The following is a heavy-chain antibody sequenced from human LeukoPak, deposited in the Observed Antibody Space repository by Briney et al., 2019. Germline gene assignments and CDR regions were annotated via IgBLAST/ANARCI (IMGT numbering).Heavy chain of an antibody. V-gene: IGHV1-8*03. J-gene: IGHJ5*02. CDR2: MNPNSGNT. Sequence: GASVKVSCKASGYTFTSYDINWVRQATGQGLEWVGWMNPNSGNTGYAQKFQGRVTITRNTSISTAYMELSSLRSEDTAVYYCARKGKIGSGNNWFDPWGQGTLVTVSS. D-gene: IGHD6-19*01. CDR3: ARKGKIGSGNNWFDP. CDR1: GYTFTSYD.